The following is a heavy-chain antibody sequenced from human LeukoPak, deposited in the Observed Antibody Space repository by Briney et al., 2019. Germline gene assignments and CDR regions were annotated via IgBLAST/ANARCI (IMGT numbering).Heavy chain of an antibody. CDR3: ARRGLYYDSSGPPLDY. CDR1: GYTFTGYY. D-gene: IGHD3-22*01. Sequence: GASVKVSCKASGYTFTGYYMHWVRQAPGQGLEWMGWINPNSGGTNYAQKFQGRVTMTRDTPISTAYMELSRLRSDDTAVYYCARRGLYYDSSGPPLDYWGQGTLVTVSS. V-gene: IGHV1-2*02. CDR2: INPNSGGT. J-gene: IGHJ4*02.